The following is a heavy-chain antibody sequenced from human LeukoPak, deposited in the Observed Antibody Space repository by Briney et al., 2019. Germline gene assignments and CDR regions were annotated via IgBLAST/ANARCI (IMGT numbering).Heavy chain of an antibody. CDR1: GGSISSYY. D-gene: IGHD3-16*01. Sequence: PSETLCLTCTVSGGSISSYYWSWIRQPPGKGLEWIGYIYYSGSTNYNPSLKSRVTISVDTSKNQFSLKLSSVTAADTAVYCCARERSGGRVWFDPWGQGTLVTVSS. CDR3: ARERSGGRVWFDP. CDR2: IYYSGST. J-gene: IGHJ5*02. V-gene: IGHV4-59*01.